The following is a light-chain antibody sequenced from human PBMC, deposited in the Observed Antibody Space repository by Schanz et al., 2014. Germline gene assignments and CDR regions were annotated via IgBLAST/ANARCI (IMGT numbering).Light chain of an antibody. CDR1: SGSVSTDYY. CDR3: VLYMGSGIWV. Sequence: QTVVTQEPSFSVSPGGTVTLTCALSSGSVSTDYYPSWYQQTPGQPPRTLIYNTNIRSSGVPDRFSGSILGNKAALTITGAQADDESDYYCVLYMGSGIWVFGGGTQLTVL. J-gene: IGLJ3*02. CDR2: NTN. V-gene: IGLV8-61*01.